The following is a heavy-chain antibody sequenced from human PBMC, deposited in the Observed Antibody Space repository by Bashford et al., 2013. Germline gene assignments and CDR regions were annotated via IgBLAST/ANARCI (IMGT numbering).Heavy chain of an antibody. CDR3: ARSSSSKDYYYGMDV. J-gene: IGHJ6*02. CDR2: ISYDGSNK. V-gene: IGHV3-30-3*01. Sequence: GGSLRLSCAASGFTFSSYAMHWVRQAPGKGLEWVAVISYDGSNKYYADSVKGRFTISRDNSKNTLYLQMNSLRAEDTAVYYCARSSSSKDYYYGMDVWGQGTTVTVSS. D-gene: IGHD6-13*01. CDR1: GFTFSSYA.